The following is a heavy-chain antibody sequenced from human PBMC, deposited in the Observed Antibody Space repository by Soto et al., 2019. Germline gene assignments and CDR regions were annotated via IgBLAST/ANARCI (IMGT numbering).Heavy chain of an antibody. CDR1: GFTFSGYA. J-gene: IGHJ6*02. CDR3: ARDRGAEGYGMDV. Sequence: PGGSLRLSCAASGFTFSGYAMHWVRQAPGKGLEWVAVISYDGSNKYYADSVKGRFTISRDNSKNTLYLQMNSLRAEDTAVYYCARDRGAEGYGMDVWGQGTTVTVSS. D-gene: IGHD1-26*01. CDR2: ISYDGSNK. V-gene: IGHV3-30-3*01.